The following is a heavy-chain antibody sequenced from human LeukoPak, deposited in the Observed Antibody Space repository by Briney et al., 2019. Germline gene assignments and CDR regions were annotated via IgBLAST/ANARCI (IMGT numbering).Heavy chain of an antibody. CDR1: GFTFSTYW. Sequence: PGGSLRLSCAASGFTFSTYWMHWVRQTPGKGLEWVSRINGDGTYTNYADSVKGRFTISRDNAKNTVYLQMNGLRAEDTAVYYCTREAWAYSYVYWGQGTLVSVSS. V-gene: IGHV3-74*01. CDR3: TREAWAYSYVY. J-gene: IGHJ4*02. CDR2: INGDGTYT. D-gene: IGHD5-18*01.